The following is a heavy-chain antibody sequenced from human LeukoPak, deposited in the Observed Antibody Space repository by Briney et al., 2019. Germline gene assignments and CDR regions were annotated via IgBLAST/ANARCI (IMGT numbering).Heavy chain of an antibody. D-gene: IGHD3-3*01. Sequence: GASVKVSCKASGYTFTSYGISWVRQAPGQGLEWMGWISAYNGNTNYAQKLQGRVTMTTDTSTSTAYMELRSLRSDDTAVYYCARGTLRFLEPQSFDYWGQGTLVTVSS. J-gene: IGHJ4*02. V-gene: IGHV1-18*01. CDR1: GYTFTSYG. CDR2: ISAYNGNT. CDR3: ARGTLRFLEPQSFDY.